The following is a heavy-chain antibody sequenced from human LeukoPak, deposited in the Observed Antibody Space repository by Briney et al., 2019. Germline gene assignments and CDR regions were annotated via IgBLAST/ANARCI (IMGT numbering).Heavy chain of an antibody. CDR1: GYTFTGYY. J-gene: IGHJ4*02. Sequence: ASVKVSCKASGYTFTGYYMHWVRQAPGQGLEWMGWINPNSGGTNYAQKFQGRVTMTRDTSISTAYMELSRLRSDDTAVYYCARLDDDYGGHGDFDYWGQGTLVTVSS. V-gene: IGHV1-2*02. CDR2: INPNSGGT. D-gene: IGHD4-23*01. CDR3: ARLDDDYGGHGDFDY.